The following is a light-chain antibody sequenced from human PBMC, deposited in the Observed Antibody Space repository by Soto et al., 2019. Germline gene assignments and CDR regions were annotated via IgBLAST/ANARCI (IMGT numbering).Light chain of an antibody. CDR2: KAS. CDR3: QQSGGT. J-gene: IGKJ1*01. CDR1: QIISSW. V-gene: IGKV1-5*03. Sequence: DIQMTQSPSTLSASVGDRVTITCRASQIISSWLAWYQQKPGKAPKLLIYKASSLESGVPSSFSGSGSGTEFTLTISSLQPDDFATYYCQQSGGTFGQGTRVEIK.